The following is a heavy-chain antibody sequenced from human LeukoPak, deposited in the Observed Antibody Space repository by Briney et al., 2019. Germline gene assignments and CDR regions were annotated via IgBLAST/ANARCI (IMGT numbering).Heavy chain of an antibody. CDR1: GFTFSSYA. CDR2: VSSSGGDT. D-gene: IGHD3-10*01. CDR3: AKGSGSYKGIDY. V-gene: IGHV3-23*01. Sequence: GGSLRLSCAASGFTFSSYAMSWVRQAPGKGLEWVSAVSSSGGDTYYADSVKGRFTISRDSSKNTLYLQMNSLRAEDTAVYYCAKGSGSYKGIDYWGQGTLVTVSS. J-gene: IGHJ4*02.